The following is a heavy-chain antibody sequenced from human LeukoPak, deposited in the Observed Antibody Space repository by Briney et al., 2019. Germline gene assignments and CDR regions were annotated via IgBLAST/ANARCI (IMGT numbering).Heavy chain of an antibody. V-gene: IGHV3-30*02. CDR2: IRYDGSNK. CDR3: AKPDLTGSWLY. Sequence: GGSLRLSCAVSGFTFSNYGMQWVRQAPGKGVEGVTFIRYDGSNKYYADSVNGRFTSSRDNSKNTVYLQMNNLRAADTDVYYCAKPDLTGSWLYWGQGTLVTVSS. J-gene: IGHJ4*02. D-gene: IGHD6-13*01. CDR1: GFTFSNYG.